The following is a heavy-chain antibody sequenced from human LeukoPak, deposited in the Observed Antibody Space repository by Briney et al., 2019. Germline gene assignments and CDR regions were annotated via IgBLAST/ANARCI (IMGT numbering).Heavy chain of an antibody. CDR2: IYYSGST. J-gene: IGHJ5*02. CDR1: GGSISSSSYY. Sequence: PSETLSLTCTVSGGSISSSSYYWGWIRQPPGKGLEWIGSIYYSGSTYYNPSLKSRVTISVDTSKNQFSLKLSSVTAADTAVYYWASPKGSGLVAGNWFDPWGQGTLSPSPQ. V-gene: IGHV4-39*01. D-gene: IGHD3-10*01. CDR3: ASPKGSGLVAGNWFDP.